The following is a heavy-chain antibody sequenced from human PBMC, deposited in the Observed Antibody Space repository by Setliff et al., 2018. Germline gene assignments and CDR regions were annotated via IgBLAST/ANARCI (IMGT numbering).Heavy chain of an antibody. Sequence: EASVKVSCKTSGYIFTNCYVHWVRQAPGQGLEWMGVMNPGRGSRNYAQRFQGRVTMTSDTSTSTVYMELSSLRSEDTALYYCARGGHIRYDYYYMDVWGKGTTVTVSS. D-gene: IGHD5-18*01. CDR1: GYIFTNCY. J-gene: IGHJ6*03. V-gene: IGHV1-46*01. CDR2: MNPGRGSR. CDR3: ARGGHIRYDYYYMDV.